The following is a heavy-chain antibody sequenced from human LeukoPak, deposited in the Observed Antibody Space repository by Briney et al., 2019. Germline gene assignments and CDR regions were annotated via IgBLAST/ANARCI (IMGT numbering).Heavy chain of an antibody. V-gene: IGHV4-34*01. CDR3: ARDRPRGEGYNYFDY. CDR2: INHSGST. D-gene: IGHD5-24*01. Sequence: PGGSLRLSCAASGFTFPNFAMSWVRQPPGKGLEWIGEINHSGSTNYNPSLKSRVTISVDTSKNQLSLQLSSVTPEDTAVYYCARDRPRGEGYNYFDYWGQGILVTVSS. J-gene: IGHJ4*02. CDR1: GFTFPNFA.